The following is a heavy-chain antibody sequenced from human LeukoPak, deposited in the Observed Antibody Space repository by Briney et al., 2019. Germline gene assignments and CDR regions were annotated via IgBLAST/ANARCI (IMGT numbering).Heavy chain of an antibody. CDR1: GFTFSSYS. D-gene: IGHD6-19*01. CDR2: ISSSSSYI. J-gene: IGHJ4*02. CDR3: ATDLAGSFDY. Sequence: GGSLRLSCAASGFTFSSYSMNWVRQAPGKGLEWVSSISSSSSYIYYADSVKGRFPISRDNAKNSLYLQMNSLRAEDTAVYYCATDLAGSFDYWGQGTLVTVSS. V-gene: IGHV3-21*01.